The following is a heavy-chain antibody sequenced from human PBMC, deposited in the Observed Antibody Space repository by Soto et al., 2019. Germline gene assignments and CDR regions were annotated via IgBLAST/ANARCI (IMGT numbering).Heavy chain of an antibody. J-gene: IGHJ4*02. D-gene: IGHD6-19*01. V-gene: IGHV3-66*01. CDR1: GFTVSSNC. CDR2: IYSGGST. CDR3: ARGRRVYSSGWYYFDY. Sequence: PGGSLRLSCAASGFTVSSNCMSWVRQAPGKGLEWVSVIYSGGSTYYADSVKGRFTISRDNSKNTLYLQMNSLRAEDTAVYYCARGRRVYSSGWYYFDYWGQGTLVTVST.